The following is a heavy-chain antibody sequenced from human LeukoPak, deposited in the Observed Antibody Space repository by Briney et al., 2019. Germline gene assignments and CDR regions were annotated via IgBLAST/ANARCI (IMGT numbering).Heavy chain of an antibody. J-gene: IGHJ6*03. CDR1: GGTFSSYA. V-gene: IGHV1-69*05. Sequence: ASVTVSRKASGGTFSSYAISWVRQAPGQGLEWMGGIIRIFGTANYAQKFQGRVTITTDESTSTAYMELSSLRSEDTAVYYCASSRVYYYYMDVWGKGTTVTVSS. CDR2: IIRIFGTA. CDR3: ASSRVYYYYMDV.